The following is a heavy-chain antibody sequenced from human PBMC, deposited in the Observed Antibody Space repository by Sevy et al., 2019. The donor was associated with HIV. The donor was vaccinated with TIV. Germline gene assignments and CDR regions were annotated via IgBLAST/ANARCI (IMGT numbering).Heavy chain of an antibody. Sequence: PSVKVSCKASGGTFSSYAISWVRQAPGQGLEWMGGIIPIFGTANYAQKFQGRVTITADESTSTAYMELSSLRSEDTAVYYCARLGDYDILTGYPVRQRPNEFDYWGQGTLVTVSS. CDR2: IIPIFGTA. J-gene: IGHJ4*02. CDR3: ARLGDYDILTGYPVRQRPNEFDY. V-gene: IGHV1-69*13. D-gene: IGHD3-9*01. CDR1: GGTFSSYA.